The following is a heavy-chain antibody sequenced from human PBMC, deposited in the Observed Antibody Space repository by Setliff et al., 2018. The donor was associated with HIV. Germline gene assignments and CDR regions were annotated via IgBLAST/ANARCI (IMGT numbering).Heavy chain of an antibody. CDR3: AREDYYYYGMDV. CDR2: IYHTGST. V-gene: IGHV4-39*07. Sequence: SESLSLTCTVSGGSINGTSYYWGWIRQPPGNGLEWIGSIYHTGSTNYNPSLKSRVTISVDTSKNQFSLKLSSVTAADTAVYYCAREDYYYYGMDVWGQGTTVTVSS. CDR1: GGSINGTSYY. J-gene: IGHJ6*02.